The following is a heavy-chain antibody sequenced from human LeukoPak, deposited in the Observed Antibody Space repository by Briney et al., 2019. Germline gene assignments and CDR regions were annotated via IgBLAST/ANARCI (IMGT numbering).Heavy chain of an antibody. V-gene: IGHV4-59*08. CDR1: GASMSAYY. CDR2: IYYSGST. CDR3: ARRQSGSYLDFDY. D-gene: IGHD1-26*01. Sequence: SETLSLTCTVSGASMSAYYWSWIRQPPGKGLEWIGNIYYSGSTNYNPSLKSRVTISVDTSKKQFYLKLSSVTAADTAVCYCARRQSGSYLDFDYWGQGTLVTVSS. J-gene: IGHJ4*02.